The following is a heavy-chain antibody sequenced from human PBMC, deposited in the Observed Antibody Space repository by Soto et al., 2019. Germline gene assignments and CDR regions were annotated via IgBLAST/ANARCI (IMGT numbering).Heavy chain of an antibody. V-gene: IGHV4-59*01. Sequence: SETLSLTCTVSGGSISGYYWSWIRQRPGKGPELIGYIFYGESTNHNPSLTVRVTMSVYTSKNYFSLSLSSVTAADTAVYYCAPSGNRNGLVIDTWGQGTVVTSPQ. D-gene: IGHD5-18*01. CDR2: IFYGEST. CDR3: APSGNRNGLVIDT. J-gene: IGHJ5*02. CDR1: GGSISGYY.